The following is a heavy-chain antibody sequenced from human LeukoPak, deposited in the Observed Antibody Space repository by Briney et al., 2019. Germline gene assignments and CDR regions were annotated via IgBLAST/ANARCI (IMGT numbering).Heavy chain of an antibody. V-gene: IGHV4-61*02. D-gene: IGHD3-22*01. CDR1: GGSISSGSYS. J-gene: IGHJ3*02. CDR3: ARDLRLGDSSGYYYSAAFDI. Sequence: PSETLSLTCTVSGGSISSGSYSWSWIRQPAGKGLEWIGRIYTSGSTKYNPSLKSRVTITVDTSKNQFSLKLSSVTAADTAVYYCARDLRLGDSSGYYYSAAFDIWGQGTMVTVSS. CDR2: IYTSGST.